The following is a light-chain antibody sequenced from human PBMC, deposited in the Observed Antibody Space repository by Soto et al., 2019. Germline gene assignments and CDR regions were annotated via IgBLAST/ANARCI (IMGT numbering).Light chain of an antibody. Sequence: QSVLTQPPSVSGAPGQRVTISCTGSSSNIGAGYDVHWYQHLPGTAPKLLIYGYRNRTSGVPDRFSGSKSCTSASLAITGLQDEDEGDYYCQSYDSSLSVVFGGGTKLTVL. V-gene: IGLV1-40*01. CDR2: GYR. CDR3: QSYDSSLSVV. J-gene: IGLJ2*01. CDR1: SSNIGAGYD.